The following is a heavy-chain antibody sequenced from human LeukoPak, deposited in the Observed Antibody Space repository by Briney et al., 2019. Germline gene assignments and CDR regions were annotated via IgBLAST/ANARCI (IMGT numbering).Heavy chain of an antibody. CDR3: ASSRSGRTDTGYFDY. Sequence: GGSLRLSCAAPGFTFSDYYMSWIRQAPGKGLEWVSYISSSGSTIYYADSVKGRFTISRDNAKNSLYLQMNSLRAEDTAVYYCASSRSGRTDTGYFDYWGQGTLVTVSS. V-gene: IGHV3-11*04. D-gene: IGHD2-8*02. CDR1: GFTFSDYY. CDR2: ISSSGSTI. J-gene: IGHJ4*02.